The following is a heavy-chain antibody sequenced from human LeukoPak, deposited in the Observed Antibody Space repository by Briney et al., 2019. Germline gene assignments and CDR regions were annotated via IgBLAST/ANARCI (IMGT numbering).Heavy chain of an antibody. Sequence: PGGSLRLSCTASGLSVSNSYMTWVRQAPGKGLEWVSLIYGDGGTYYADSVKGRFTISRHNFENTLYLQMNSLRAEDTAVYHCARVGVGTVAGNYFDDWGQGTLVTVSS. CDR2: IYGDGGT. J-gene: IGHJ4*02. D-gene: IGHD6-19*01. CDR1: GLSVSNSY. CDR3: ARVGVGTVAGNYFDD. V-gene: IGHV3-53*04.